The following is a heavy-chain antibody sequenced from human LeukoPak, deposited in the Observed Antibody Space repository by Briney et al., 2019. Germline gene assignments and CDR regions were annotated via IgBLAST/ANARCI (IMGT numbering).Heavy chain of an antibody. V-gene: IGHV3-21*01. CDR2: ISSSSSYI. CDR1: GFTFSSYS. Sequence: GGSLRLSCAASGFTFSSYSMNWVRQAPGKGLEWVSSISSSSSYIYYADSVKGRFTISRDNAKNSLYLQMNSLRAEDTAVYYCXXDRRGYSFGPKHYWGQGTLVTVSS. CDR3: XXDRRGYSFGPKHY. D-gene: IGHD5-18*01. J-gene: IGHJ4*02.